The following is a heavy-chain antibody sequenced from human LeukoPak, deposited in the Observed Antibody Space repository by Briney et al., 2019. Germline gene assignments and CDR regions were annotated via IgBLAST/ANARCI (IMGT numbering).Heavy chain of an antibody. V-gene: IGHV1-18*01. CDR2: ISAYNGNT. CDR3: ARQGRDYGLPYFDY. D-gene: IGHD4-17*01. CDR1: GYTFTSYG. J-gene: IGHJ4*02. Sequence: GASVKVSCKASGYTFTSYGISGVRQAPGQGLEGMGWISAYNGNTNYAQKLQGRVTMTTDTSTSTAYMELRSLRSDDTAVYYCARQGRDYGLPYFDYWGQGTLVTVSS.